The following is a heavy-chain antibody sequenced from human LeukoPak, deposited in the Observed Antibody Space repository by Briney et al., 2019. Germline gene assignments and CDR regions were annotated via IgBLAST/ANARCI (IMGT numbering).Heavy chain of an antibody. J-gene: IGHJ4*02. CDR2: ISPFNGQT. Sequence: ASVKVSCKGSGYDFINYAITWVRQAPGRGLEWMGWISPFNGQTNCAQNLQGRVTMTIDRTTSTASMELRGLRSDDTGVYYWARHYGGTFFDYWGQGTLVTVSS. D-gene: IGHD4-23*01. V-gene: IGHV1-18*01. CDR1: GYDFINYA. CDR3: ARHYGGTFFDY.